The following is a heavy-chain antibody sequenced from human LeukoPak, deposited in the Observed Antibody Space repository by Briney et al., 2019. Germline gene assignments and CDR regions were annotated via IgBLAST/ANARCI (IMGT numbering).Heavy chain of an antibody. D-gene: IGHD1-26*01. CDR2: ISGSGGST. V-gene: IGHV1-46*01. CDR1: GYTFTSYY. Sequence: ASLRVSCKASGYTFTSYYIHWVRQAPGQGLEWVSIISGSGGSTSYAQKVQGRVTMTRDMSTSTVYMQLSSLRAEDTAVYYCGLVGATTNTAFDYWGQGTLVTVSS. CDR3: GLVGATTNTAFDY. J-gene: IGHJ4*02.